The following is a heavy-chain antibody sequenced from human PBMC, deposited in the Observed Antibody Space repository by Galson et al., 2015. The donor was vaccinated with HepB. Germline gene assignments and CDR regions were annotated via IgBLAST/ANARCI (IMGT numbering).Heavy chain of an antibody. CDR2: MSFDGAYR. D-gene: IGHD2-21*01. Sequence: SLRLSCAASGFTFSRHAMHWVRQAPGKGLEWVALMSFDGAYRYYADSVKGRFTISRDNSKNTAYLQMDSLTAEDTAVYYCARAYCGGVCISYFYYMDVWGKGTTVTVSS. J-gene: IGHJ6*03. CDR3: ARAYCGGVCISYFYYMDV. CDR1: GFTFSRHA. V-gene: IGHV3-30-3*01.